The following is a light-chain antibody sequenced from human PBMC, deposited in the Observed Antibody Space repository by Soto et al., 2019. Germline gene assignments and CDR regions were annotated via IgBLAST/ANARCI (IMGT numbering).Light chain of an antibody. V-gene: IGLV1-51*01. CDR3: GTWDSSLSAREV. J-gene: IGLJ6*01. CDR2: DNN. CDR1: SSNIGNNY. Sequence: QSVLTQPPSVSAAPGQKVTISCSGSSSNIGNNYVSWYQQLPGTAPKLLIYDNNKRPSGIPDRFSGSKSGTSATLGITGLQTGDEADYYCGTWDSSLSAREVFGSGTQLTVL.